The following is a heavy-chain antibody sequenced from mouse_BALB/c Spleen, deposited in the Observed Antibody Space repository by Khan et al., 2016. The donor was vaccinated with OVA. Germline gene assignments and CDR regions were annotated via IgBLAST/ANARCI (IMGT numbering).Heavy chain of an antibody. D-gene: IGHD2-14*01. V-gene: IGHV2-2*01. Sequence: QLQQSGPGLVQPSQSLSITCTVSGFSLTTYGLHWVRQSPGKGLEWLGVIRSGGNTDYNAGFISRLSITKDNSKSQVFFKMNSLQADDTAMYYCARNSYMYDFTYWGQGTLVTVSA. CDR2: IRSGGNT. CDR3: ARNSYMYDFTY. J-gene: IGHJ3*01. CDR1: GFSLTTYG.